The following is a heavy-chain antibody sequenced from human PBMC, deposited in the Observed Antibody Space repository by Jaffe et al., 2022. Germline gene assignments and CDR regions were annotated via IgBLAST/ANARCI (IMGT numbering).Heavy chain of an antibody. CDR1: GGSISSGSYY. J-gene: IGHJ5*02. Sequence: QVQLQESGPGLVKPSQTLSLTCTVSGGSISSGSYYWSWIRQPAGKGLEWIGRIYTSGSTNYNPSLKSRVTISVDTSKNQFSLKLSSVTAADTAVYYCARGKIAAAGKFDPWGQGTLVTVSS. CDR2: IYTSGST. V-gene: IGHV4-61*02. CDR3: ARGKIAAAGKFDP. D-gene: IGHD6-13*01.